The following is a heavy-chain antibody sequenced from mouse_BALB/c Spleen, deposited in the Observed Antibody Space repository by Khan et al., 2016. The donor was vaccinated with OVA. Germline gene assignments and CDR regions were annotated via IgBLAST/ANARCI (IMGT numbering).Heavy chain of an antibody. J-gene: IGHJ2*01. Sequence: QVQLQQSGAELVNPGASVNLSCKASGYTLTSYWMHWVKQRPGQGLEWIGEINPSNGRTNYNEKFKSKATLTVDKSSRTAYMQLSSPTSEASAVYYCARLLMNFDYWGQGTTLTVSS. CDR1: GYTLTSYW. V-gene: IGHV1S81*02. D-gene: IGHD2-1*01. CDR2: INPSNGRT. CDR3: ARLLMNFDY.